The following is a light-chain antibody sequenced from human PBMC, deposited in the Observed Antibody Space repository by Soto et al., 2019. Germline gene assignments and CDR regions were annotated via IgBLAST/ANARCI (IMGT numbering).Light chain of an antibody. CDR1: QSVSSSY. CDR3: QQYGRSPTT. CDR2: GAS. J-gene: IGKJ1*01. V-gene: IGKV3-20*01. Sequence: EIVLTQSPGTLSLSPGEGATLSCRASQSVSSSYIAWYQQRPGQTPSLLIYGASTRATGIPDRFSGSESGTDFTLTISRLEPEDFAVYYCQQYGRSPTTFGQGTKVDIK.